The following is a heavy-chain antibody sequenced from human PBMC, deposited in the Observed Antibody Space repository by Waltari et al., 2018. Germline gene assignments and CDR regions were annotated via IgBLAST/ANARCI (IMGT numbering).Heavy chain of an antibody. D-gene: IGHD2-2*01. CDR2: INHSGST. CDR1: GGSFSGYY. V-gene: IGHV4-34*01. J-gene: IGHJ4*02. CDR3: ARGPHHGEGYCSSTSCSPFDY. Sequence: QVQLQQWGAGLLKPSETLSLTCAVYGGSFSGYYWSWIRQPPGKGLEWIGEINHSGSTNYNPSLKSRVTISVDTSKNQFSLKLSSVTAADTAVYYCARGPHHGEGYCSSTSCSPFDYWGQGTLVTVSS.